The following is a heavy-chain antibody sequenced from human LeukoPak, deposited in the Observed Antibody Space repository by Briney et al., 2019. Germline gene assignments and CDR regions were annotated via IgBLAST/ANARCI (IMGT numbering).Heavy chain of an antibody. CDR1: GFTFNKHY. CDR2: IKQDGSEK. J-gene: IGHJ4*02. V-gene: IGHV3-7*01. Sequence: QTGGSLRLSCAASGFTFNKHYMSWVRQAPGKGLEWVGDIKQDGSEKYYVDSVKGRFTISRDNPKNSLYLQMNSLRADDTAVYYCVREGGEYLSGPFDYWGRGTLVTVSS. D-gene: IGHD1-26*01. CDR3: VREGGEYLSGPFDY.